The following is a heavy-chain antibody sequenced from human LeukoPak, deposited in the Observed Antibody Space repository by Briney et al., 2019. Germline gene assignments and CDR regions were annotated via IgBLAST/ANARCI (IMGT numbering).Heavy chain of an antibody. J-gene: IGHJ5*02. D-gene: IGHD6-19*01. CDR3: ARIGSGWHPP. Sequence: GASVKVSCKASGYTFSDYYIHWVRQAPGQGLEWMGWINPNSGGTNYAQTFQGRVTMTRDTSISTAYMELSRLRFDDTAVYYCARIGSGWHPPWGQGTLVTVSS. CDR1: GYTFSDYY. V-gene: IGHV1-2*02. CDR2: INPNSGGT.